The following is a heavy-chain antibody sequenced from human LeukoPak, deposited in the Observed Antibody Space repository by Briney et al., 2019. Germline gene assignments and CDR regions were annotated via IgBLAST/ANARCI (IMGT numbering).Heavy chain of an antibody. CDR2: ISSSSSYI. CDR1: GFTFSSYS. D-gene: IGHD1-26*01. J-gene: IGHJ4*02. V-gene: IGHV3-21*01. Sequence: PGGSLRLSCAASGFTFSSYSMNWVRQAPGKGLEWVSSISSSSSYIYYADSVKGRFTISRDNAKNSLYLQMNSLRAEDTAVYYCARVKWELPPYFDYWGQGTLVTVSS. CDR3: ARVKWELPPYFDY.